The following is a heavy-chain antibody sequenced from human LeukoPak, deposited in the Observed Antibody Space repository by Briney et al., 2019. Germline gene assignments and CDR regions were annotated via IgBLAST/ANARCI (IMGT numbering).Heavy chain of an antibody. Sequence: SETLSLTCTVSGYSISSGYYWGWIRQPPGKGLEWIGSIYHSGSTYYNPSLKSRVTISVDTSKNQFSLKLSSVTAADTAVYYCARDPITMVRGVQGDYWGQGTLVTVSS. CDR3: ARDPITMVRGVQGDY. CDR2: IYHSGST. J-gene: IGHJ4*02. V-gene: IGHV4-38-2*02. D-gene: IGHD3-10*01. CDR1: GYSISSGYY.